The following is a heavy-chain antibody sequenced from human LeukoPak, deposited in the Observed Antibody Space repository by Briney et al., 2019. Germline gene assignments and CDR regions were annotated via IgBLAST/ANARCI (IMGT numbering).Heavy chain of an antibody. D-gene: IGHD3-3*01. CDR2: IKQDGSDK. J-gene: IGHJ4*02. CDR1: GFTFTNSW. CDR3: ARQRTPDFRIFDY. Sequence: PGGSLRLSCVVSGFTFTNSWMSWVRQAPGKGLEWVANIKQDGSDKYYLDSVKGRFTISRDNAKNSLYLQMNSLGDEDTAVYYCARQRTPDFRIFDYWGQGTLVTVPS. V-gene: IGHV3-7*04.